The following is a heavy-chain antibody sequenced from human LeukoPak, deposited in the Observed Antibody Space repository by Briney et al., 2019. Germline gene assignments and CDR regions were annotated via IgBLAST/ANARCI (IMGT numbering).Heavy chain of an antibody. CDR1: GGTFSSYG. CDR3: ARAPPVVPAATYYFDY. D-gene: IGHD2-2*01. CDR2: IIPIFATA. J-gene: IGHJ4*02. V-gene: IGHV1-69*05. Sequence: ASVKVSCKTSGGTFSSYGISWVRQAPGQGLEWMGGIIPIFATANYAQKFQGRVTITTDESTSTAYMELSSLRSEDTAVYYCARAPPVVPAATYYFDYWGQGTLVTVSS.